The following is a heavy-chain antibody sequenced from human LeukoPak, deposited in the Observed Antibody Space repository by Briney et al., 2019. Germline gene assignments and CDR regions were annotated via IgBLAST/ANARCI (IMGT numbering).Heavy chain of an antibody. CDR2: IYYTGST. J-gene: IGHJ4*02. V-gene: IGHV4-59*01. Sequence: SETLSLTCTVSGGPISTYQWSWIWQPPGKGLEWIGYIYYTGSTNYNPSLRSRVTISLDTSKNQFSLKLTSVIAADTAVYYCAWYYYHSSIYYYYLDCWGQGTLVTVSS. CDR3: AWYYYHSSIYYYYLDC. D-gene: IGHD3-22*01. CDR1: GGPISTYQ.